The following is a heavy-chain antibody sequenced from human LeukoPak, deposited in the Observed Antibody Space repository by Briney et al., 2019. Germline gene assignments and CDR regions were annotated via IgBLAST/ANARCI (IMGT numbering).Heavy chain of an antibody. CDR2: IYFSGST. D-gene: IGHD5-18*01. J-gene: IGHJ4*02. V-gene: IGHV4-39*01. Sequence: SETLSLTCTVSGGSISSTYYYWGWIRQPPGKGLEWIGSIYFSGSTYYNPSLKSRVTISVDTSKNQFSLKVSSVTAADTAVCYCARHDSGYSYGFDYWGQGTLVTVSS. CDR3: ARHDSGYSYGFDY. CDR1: GGSISSTYYY.